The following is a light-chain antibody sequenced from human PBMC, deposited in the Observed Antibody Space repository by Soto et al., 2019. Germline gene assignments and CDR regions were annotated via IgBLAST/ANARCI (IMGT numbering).Light chain of an antibody. CDR3: LQDYDYPYT. V-gene: IGKV1-6*01. CDR2: AAS. J-gene: IGKJ2*01. CDR1: QGIRDD. Sequence: AVQMTQSPSSLSASVGDRVTITCRASQGIRDDLGWYQQKPGKAPKLLIYAASNLQSGVPSRFSGSGSGTDFTLIISSLQPEDFATYYCLQDYDYPYTFGQGTKVDIK.